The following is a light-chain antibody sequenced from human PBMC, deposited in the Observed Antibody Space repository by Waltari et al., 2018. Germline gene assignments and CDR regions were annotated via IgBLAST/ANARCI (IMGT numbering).Light chain of an antibody. CDR2: AAS. CDR1: QGVGIY. V-gene: IGKV1-9*01. J-gene: IGKJ4*01. CDR3: QQVNTYPLT. Sequence: DVQLTQSPTFLSASVGDRVPITCRAHQGVGIYLAWYQQKPGEAPKRLIHAASTLQSGVPSRFSGSSSGTEFTLTVSSLQPEDFGTYYCQQVNTYPLTFGGGTKVEI.